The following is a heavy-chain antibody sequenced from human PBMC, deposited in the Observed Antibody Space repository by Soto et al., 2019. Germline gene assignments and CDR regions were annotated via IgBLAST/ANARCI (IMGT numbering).Heavy chain of an antibody. V-gene: IGHV1-69*04. J-gene: IGHJ6*03. CDR1: GGTFSSYT. CDR2: IIPILGIA. Sequence: SVKVSCKASGGTFSSYTISWVRQAPGQGLEWMGRIIPILGIANYAQKFQGRVTITADKSTSTAYMELSSLRSEDTAVYYCARDSRYCSSTSCYNYYYMDVWGKGTTVTVSS. D-gene: IGHD2-2*02. CDR3: ARDSRYCSSTSCYNYYYMDV.